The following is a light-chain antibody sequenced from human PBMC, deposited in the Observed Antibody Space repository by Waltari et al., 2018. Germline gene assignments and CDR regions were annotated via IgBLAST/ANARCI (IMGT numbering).Light chain of an antibody. CDR2: EVS. J-gene: IGLJ1*01. CDR3: SSYTSSSTLYV. Sequence: QSALPQPASVSGSPGQSITISFPGTSSDVGGYNFCSWYQQHPNKAPKLMIYEVSDRPSGVSNRFSGSKTGNTASLTISGLQAEDEADYYCSSYTSSSTLYVFGTGTKVTVL. CDR1: SSDVGGYNF. V-gene: IGLV2-14*01.